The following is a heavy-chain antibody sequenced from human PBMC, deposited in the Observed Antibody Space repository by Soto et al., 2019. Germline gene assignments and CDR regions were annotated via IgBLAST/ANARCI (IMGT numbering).Heavy chain of an antibody. CDR2: ISAYNGNT. D-gene: IGHD2-21*01. CDR3: ARDRNCGGDCYPPDFDY. Sequence: ASVKVSCKASGYTFTSYGISWVRQAPGQGLEWMGWISAYNGNTNYAQKLQGRVTMTTDTSTSTAYMELRSLRSDDTAVYYCARDRNCGGDCYPPDFDYWGQGTLVTVSS. V-gene: IGHV1-18*01. CDR1: GYTFTSYG. J-gene: IGHJ4*02.